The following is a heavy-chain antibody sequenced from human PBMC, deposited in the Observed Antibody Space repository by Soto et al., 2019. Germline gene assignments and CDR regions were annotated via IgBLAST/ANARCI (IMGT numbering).Heavy chain of an antibody. CDR3: ATGHYDFWSGASMDV. CDR1: GYTFTGYY. D-gene: IGHD3-3*01. Sequence: ASVKVSCKASGYTFTGYYMHWVRQAPGQGLEWMGWINPNSGGTNYAQKFQGRVTITADESTSTAYMELSSLRSEDTAVYYCATGHYDFWSGASMDVWGQGTTVTVSS. V-gene: IGHV1-2*02. CDR2: INPNSGGT. J-gene: IGHJ6*02.